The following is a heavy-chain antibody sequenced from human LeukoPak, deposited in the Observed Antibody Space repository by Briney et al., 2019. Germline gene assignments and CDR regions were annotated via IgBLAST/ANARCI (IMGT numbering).Heavy chain of an antibody. V-gene: IGHV3-23*01. CDR1: GFTFSSYA. J-gene: IGHJ6*03. Sequence: GGSLRLSCAASGFTFSSYAMSWVRQAPGKGLEWVSAISGSGGSTYYADSVRGRFTISRDNSKNTLYLQMNSLRAEDTAVYYCAKVACDIYYYYYMDVWGKGTTVTVSS. CDR3: AKVACDIYYYYYMDV. CDR2: ISGSGGST.